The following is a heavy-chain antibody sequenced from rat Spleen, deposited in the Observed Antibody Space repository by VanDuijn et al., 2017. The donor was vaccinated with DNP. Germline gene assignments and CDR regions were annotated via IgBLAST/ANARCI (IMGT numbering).Heavy chain of an antibody. CDR3: ATDRGLRGLFDY. CDR2: ISYDGSST. CDR1: GFTFSDYN. D-gene: IGHD4-4*01. J-gene: IGHJ2*01. V-gene: IGHV5-7*01. Sequence: EVQLVESGGGLVQPGRSLRLSCAASGFTFSDYNMAWVRQAPKKGLEWVATISYDGSSTYYRDSVKGRFTVSRDNAKSSLYLQMDSLRSEDTATYYCATDRGLRGLFDYWGQGVMVTVSS.